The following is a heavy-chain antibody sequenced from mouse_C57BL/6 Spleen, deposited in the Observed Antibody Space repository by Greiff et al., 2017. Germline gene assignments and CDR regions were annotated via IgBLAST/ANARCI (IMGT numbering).Heavy chain of an antibody. CDR1: GYTFTSYW. Sequence: QVQLQQSGAELVKPGASVKLSCKASGYTFTSYWMHWVKQRPGQGLEWIGMIHPNSGSTNYNEKFKSKATLTVDKSSSTAYMQLSSLTSEDSAVYYCAKSNYDWYFDVWGTGTTVTVSS. V-gene: IGHV1-64*01. CDR3: AKSNYDWYFDV. D-gene: IGHD2-5*01. CDR2: IHPNSGST. J-gene: IGHJ1*03.